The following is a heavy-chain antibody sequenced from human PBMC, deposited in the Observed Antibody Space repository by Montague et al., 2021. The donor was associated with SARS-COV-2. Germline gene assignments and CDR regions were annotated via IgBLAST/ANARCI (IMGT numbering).Heavy chain of an antibody. CDR2: IYYSGST. V-gene: IGHV4-59*01. D-gene: IGHD1-26*01. J-gene: IGHJ6*02. Sequence: SETLSLTCTVSGGSISSYYWSWIRQPPGKGLEWIGYIYYSGSTNYNPSLKSRVTISVDTSKNQFSLKLSSVTAADTAVYYCAGVRGATDYYYYGMDVWGQGTTVTVSS. CDR3: AGVRGATDYYYYGMDV. CDR1: GGSISSYY.